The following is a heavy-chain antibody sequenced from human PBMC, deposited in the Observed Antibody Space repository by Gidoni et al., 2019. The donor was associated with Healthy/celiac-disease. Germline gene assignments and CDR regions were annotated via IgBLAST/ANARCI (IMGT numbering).Heavy chain of an antibody. D-gene: IGHD3-22*01. J-gene: IGHJ4*02. CDR2: ISGSGGST. CDR3: AKGKWLTAFDY. Sequence: EVELLESGGGLVQPGGALRLSCAAAGCTFSSYAMSWVRQAPGKGLEWFSTISGSGGSTYYADSVKGRFTISRDNSKNTLYLQMNSLRAEDTAVYYCAKGKWLTAFDYWGQGTLVTVSS. CDR1: GCTFSSYA. V-gene: IGHV3-23*01.